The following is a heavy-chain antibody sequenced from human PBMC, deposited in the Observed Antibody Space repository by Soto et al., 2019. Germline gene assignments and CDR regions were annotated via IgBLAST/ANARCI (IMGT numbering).Heavy chain of an antibody. CDR1: GFNFDEYA. V-gene: IGHV3-9*01. Sequence: EVQLVESGGGLVQPGRSLRLSCAASGFNFDEYAMHWVRQAPGKGLEWVSGISWNGGYIGYADSVKGRFTISRDNAKNSLSLRMNIVRADDTALYYCVKDRGRYCSGGSCYHFDFWGQGTLVTVSS. D-gene: IGHD2-15*01. CDR3: VKDRGRYCSGGSCYHFDF. J-gene: IGHJ4*02. CDR2: ISWNGGYI.